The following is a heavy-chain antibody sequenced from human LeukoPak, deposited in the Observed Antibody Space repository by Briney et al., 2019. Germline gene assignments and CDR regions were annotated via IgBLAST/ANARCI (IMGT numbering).Heavy chain of an antibody. CDR2: IYHSGST. Sequence: SETLSLTCTVSGYSISSDNYWGWIRQPPGKGLEWIGSIYHSGSTYYNPSLKSRVSISVDTSKNQFSLELSSVTAADTAVYYCAKGYCSSASCYDDRGAFDYWGQGTLVTVSS. V-gene: IGHV4-38-2*02. CDR3: AKGYCSSASCYDDRGAFDY. D-gene: IGHD2-2*01. CDR1: GYSISSDNY. J-gene: IGHJ4*02.